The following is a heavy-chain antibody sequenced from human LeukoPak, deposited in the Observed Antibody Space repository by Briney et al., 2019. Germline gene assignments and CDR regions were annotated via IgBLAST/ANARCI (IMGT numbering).Heavy chain of an antibody. Sequence: GGSLRLSCVASGFTFRSYGMHWVRQAPGKGLEWVAVIWYDGSNDYYADSVQGRFTISRDNSKSTLCLQMNSLRAEDTAVYYCAKQLGYCSDGSCYFPYWGQGTLVTVSS. J-gene: IGHJ4*02. D-gene: IGHD2-15*01. CDR3: AKQLGYCSDGSCYFPY. CDR1: GFTFRSYG. CDR2: IWYDGSND. V-gene: IGHV3-33*06.